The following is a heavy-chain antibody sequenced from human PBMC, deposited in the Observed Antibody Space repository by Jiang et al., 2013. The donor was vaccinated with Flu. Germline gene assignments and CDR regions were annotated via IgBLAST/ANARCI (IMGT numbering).Heavy chain of an antibody. CDR1: GGTFSSYA. J-gene: IGHJ4*02. V-gene: IGHV1-69*04. CDR2: IIPILGIA. D-gene: IGHD3-22*01. Sequence: GAEVKKPGSSVKVSCKASGGTFSSYAISWVRQAPGQGLEWMGRIIPILGIANYAQKFQGRVTITADKSTSTAYMELSSLRSEDTAVYYCASRSDYYDSSGYSPPDYWGQGTLVTVSS. CDR3: ASRSDYYDSSGYSPPDY.